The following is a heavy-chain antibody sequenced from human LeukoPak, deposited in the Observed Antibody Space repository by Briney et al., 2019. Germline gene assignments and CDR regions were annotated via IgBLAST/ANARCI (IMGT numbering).Heavy chain of an antibody. D-gene: IGHD4-17*01. V-gene: IGHV3-23*01. CDR2: ISGSGGNT. CDR1: GFTFSNYA. J-gene: IGHJ4*02. CDR3: AIEVGDSPAH. Sequence: PGGSLRLSCAASGFTFSNYAMSWVRQAPGMGLEWVSAISGSGGNTYFADSVKGRFTISRDNSKNTLYLQMNSLRAEDTAVYFCAIEVGDSPAHWGQGTLVTVSS.